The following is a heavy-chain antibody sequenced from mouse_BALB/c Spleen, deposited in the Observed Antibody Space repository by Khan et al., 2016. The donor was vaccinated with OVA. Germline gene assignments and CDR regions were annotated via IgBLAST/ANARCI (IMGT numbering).Heavy chain of an antibody. D-gene: IGHD2-14*01. V-gene: IGHV5-6-5*01. CDR2: ISSGGTT. J-gene: IGHJ2*01. Sequence: EVELVESGGDLVKPGGSLKLSCAVSGFTFSSYVMSWVRQTPEKRLEWVASISSGGTTAYPDSVKGRFTISTDTARNIMYMQMSSLRSEDTAMYYCAREAYRYDEYYFDYWGQGSTLTVSS. CDR1: GFTFSSYV. CDR3: AREAYRYDEYYFDY.